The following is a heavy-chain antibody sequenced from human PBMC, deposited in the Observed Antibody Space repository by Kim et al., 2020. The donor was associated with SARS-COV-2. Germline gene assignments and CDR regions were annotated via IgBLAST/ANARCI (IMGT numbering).Heavy chain of an antibody. CDR3: ASNLFSIMIFGVVTRYFDY. V-gene: IGHV4-39*01. CDR2: IYYSGST. Sequence: SETLSLTCTVSGGSISSSSYYWGWIRQPPGKGLEWIGSIYYSGSTYYNPFLKSRVTISVDTTKNQFSLNLSSVTAADTAVYYCASNLFSIMIFGVVTRYFDYWGQGTLVTVSS. CDR1: GGSISSSSYY. J-gene: IGHJ4*02. D-gene: IGHD3-3*01.